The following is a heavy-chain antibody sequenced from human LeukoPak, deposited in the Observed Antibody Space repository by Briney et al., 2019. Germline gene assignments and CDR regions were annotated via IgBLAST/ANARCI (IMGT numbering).Heavy chain of an antibody. CDR2: MNPNSGNT. J-gene: IGHJ3*02. CDR1: GYTFTSYD. CDR3: ATRLGYSYVNAFDI. Sequence: ASVKVSCKASGYTFTSYDINWVRQATGQGLEWMGWMNPNSGNTGYAQKFQGRVTMTRNTSISTAYMELSSLRSEDTAMYYCATRLGYSYVNAFDIWGQGTMVTVSS. V-gene: IGHV1-8*01. D-gene: IGHD5-18*01.